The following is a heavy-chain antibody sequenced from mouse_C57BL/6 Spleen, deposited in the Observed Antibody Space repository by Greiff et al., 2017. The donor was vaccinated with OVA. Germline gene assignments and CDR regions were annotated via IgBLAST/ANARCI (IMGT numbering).Heavy chain of an antibody. D-gene: IGHD2-5*01. CDR1: GFTFSDYY. J-gene: IGHJ4*01. V-gene: IGHV5-16*01. CDR2: INYDGSST. Sequence: EVQRVESEGGLVQPGSSMKLSCTASGFTFSDYYMAWVRQVPEKGLEWVANINYDGSSTYYLDSLKSRFLISRDNAKNILYLQMRSRKSEDTATYYCARGGDSNYGGAMDYWGQGTSVTVSS. CDR3: ARGGDSNYGGAMDY.